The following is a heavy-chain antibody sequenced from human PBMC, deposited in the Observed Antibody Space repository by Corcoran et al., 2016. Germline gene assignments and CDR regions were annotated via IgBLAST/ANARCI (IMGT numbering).Heavy chain of an antibody. D-gene: IGHD5-12*01. Sequence: QVQLVESGGGVVQPGRSLRLSCAASGFTFSSYGMHWVRQAPGKGLEWVAVISYDGSNKYYADSVKGRFTISRDNSKNTLYLQRNSLRAEDTAVYYCARGETVEMATITRYWGQGTLVTVSS. CDR1: GFTFSSYG. V-gene: IGHV3-30*03. J-gene: IGHJ4*02. CDR3: ARGETVEMATITRY. CDR2: ISYDGSNK.